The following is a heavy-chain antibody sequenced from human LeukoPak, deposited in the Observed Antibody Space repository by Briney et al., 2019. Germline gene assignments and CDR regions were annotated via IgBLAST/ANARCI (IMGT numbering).Heavy chain of an antibody. Sequence: PSETLSLTCTVSSGSISGYYWSWIRQPPVKGLEWIGYMYYSGSTSYNPSLKSRVTISVDTSKNQVSLRLSSVTAVDTAFYYCARQGYIYNTGRHNWFDPWGQGILVTVSS. V-gene: IGHV4-59*08. J-gene: IGHJ5*02. D-gene: IGHD5-24*01. CDR3: ARQGYIYNTGRHNWFDP. CDR2: MYYSGST. CDR1: SGSISGYY.